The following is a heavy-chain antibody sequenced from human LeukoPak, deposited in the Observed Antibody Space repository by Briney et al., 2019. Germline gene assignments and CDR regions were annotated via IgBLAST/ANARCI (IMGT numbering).Heavy chain of an antibody. CDR2: ISAYNGNT. D-gene: IGHD4-17*01. CDR3: ARDRDYGDYTYYYYGMDV. CDR1: GYTFTSYG. V-gene: IGHV1-18*01. J-gene: IGHJ6*02. Sequence: GASVKVSCKASGYTFTSYGISWVRQAPGQGLEWMGWISAYNGNTNYAQKLQGRVTMTTDTSTSTAYMELRSLRSDDTAVYYCARDRDYGDYTYYYYGMDVWGQGTTVTVSS.